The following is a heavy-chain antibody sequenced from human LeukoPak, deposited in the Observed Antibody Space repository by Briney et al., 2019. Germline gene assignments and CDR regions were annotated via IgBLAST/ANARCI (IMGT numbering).Heavy chain of an antibody. CDR3: ARGGNSGWRTPNDDY. Sequence: ASVKVSCKASGYTFTSYGISWVRQAPGQGLEWMGWISAYNGNTHYAQKLQGRVTMTTDTSTSTVYMELRSLRSDDTAVYYCARGGNSGWRTPNDDYWGQGTLVTVSS. CDR1: GYTFTSYG. CDR2: ISAYNGNT. D-gene: IGHD6-19*01. V-gene: IGHV1-18*01. J-gene: IGHJ4*02.